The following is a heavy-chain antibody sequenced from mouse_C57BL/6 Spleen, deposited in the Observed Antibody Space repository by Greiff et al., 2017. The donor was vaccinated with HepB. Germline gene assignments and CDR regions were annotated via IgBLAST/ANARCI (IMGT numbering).Heavy chain of an antibody. D-gene: IGHD2-2*01. V-gene: IGHV1-50*01. CDR3: ARWLGFDY. CDR1: GYTFTSYW. Sequence: QVQLKQPGAELVKPGASVKLSCKASGYTFTSYWMQWVKQRPGQGLEWIGEIDPSDSYTNYNQKFKGKATLTVDTSSSTAYMQLSSLTSEDSAVYYCARWLGFDYWGQGTTLTVSS. CDR2: IDPSDSYT. J-gene: IGHJ2*01.